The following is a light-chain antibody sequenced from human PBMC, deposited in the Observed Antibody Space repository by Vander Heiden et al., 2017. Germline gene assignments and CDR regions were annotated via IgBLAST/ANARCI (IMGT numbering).Light chain of an antibody. J-gene: IGKJ5*01. CDR1: QSVSSSY. CDR2: GAS. V-gene: IGKV3-20*01. CDR3: QLDGSSLIT. Sequence: EIVLTQSPRTLSLSPGERPTLSCRTSQSVSSSYFARYQQKPGQAPRLLIYGASSRATAIPDRFSGSGSRTAFTLTISRMVTEDLAVSYCQLDGSSLITFGQGTRLEIK.